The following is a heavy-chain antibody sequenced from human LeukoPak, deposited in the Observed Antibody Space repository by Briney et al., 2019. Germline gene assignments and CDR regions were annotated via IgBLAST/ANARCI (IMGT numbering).Heavy chain of an antibody. J-gene: IGHJ4*02. Sequence: GGSLRLSCAASGFTVSSNYMSWVRQAPGKGLEGVSVIYSGGSTYYADSVKGRFTISRDNSKNTLYLQMNSLRAEDTAVYYCARGVETAGDFDYWGQGTLVTVSS. CDR2: IYSGGST. V-gene: IGHV3-53*01. CDR3: ARGVETAGDFDY. CDR1: GFTVSSNY. D-gene: IGHD5-18*01.